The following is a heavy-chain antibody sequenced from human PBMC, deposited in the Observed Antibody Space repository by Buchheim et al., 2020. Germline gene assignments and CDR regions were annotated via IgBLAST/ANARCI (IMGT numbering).Heavy chain of an antibody. J-gene: IGHJ4*02. V-gene: IGHV3-23*01. Sequence: EVQLLESGGGLVQPGGSLRLSCAASGFTFSSYALSWVRQAPGKGLEWVSGIRGSDSSTYYADSVKGRFTISRDSSTNTVYTQMNSLRAEDTAVYYCAKEFNNWNYVKYFDYWGQGTL. CDR1: GFTFSSYA. D-gene: IGHD1-7*01. CDR3: AKEFNNWNYVKYFDY. CDR2: IRGSDSST.